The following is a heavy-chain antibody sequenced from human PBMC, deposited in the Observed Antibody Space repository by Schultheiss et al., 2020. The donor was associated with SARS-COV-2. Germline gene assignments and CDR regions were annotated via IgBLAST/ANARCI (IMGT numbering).Heavy chain of an antibody. V-gene: IGHV3-15*01. Sequence: GGSLRLSCAASGFTFSNAWMSWVRQAPGKGLEWVGRIKSKTDGGTPDYAAPVKGRFTISRDDSKNTLYLQMNSLKTEDTAVYYCTTDIRDYDILTGYYNYFDYWGQGTLVTVSS. J-gene: IGHJ4*02. CDR3: TTDIRDYDILTGYYNYFDY. CDR1: GFTFSNAW. D-gene: IGHD3-9*01. CDR2: IKSKTDGGTP.